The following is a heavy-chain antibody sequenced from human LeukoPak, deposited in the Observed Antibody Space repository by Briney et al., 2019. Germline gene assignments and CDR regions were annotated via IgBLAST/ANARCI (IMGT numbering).Heavy chain of an antibody. J-gene: IGHJ4*02. Sequence: KSSETLSLTCTVSGGSISSYYWSWIRQPPGKGLEWIGYIYYSGSTNYNPSLKSRVTISVDTSKNQFSLRLSSVTAADTAVYYCARVKLFDSSGWSCHFDYWGQGTLVTVSS. CDR3: ARVKLFDSSGWSCHFDY. V-gene: IGHV4-59*01. D-gene: IGHD6-19*01. CDR2: IYYSGST. CDR1: GGSISSYY.